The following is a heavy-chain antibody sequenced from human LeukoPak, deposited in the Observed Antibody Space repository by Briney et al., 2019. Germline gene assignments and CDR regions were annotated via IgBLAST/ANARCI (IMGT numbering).Heavy chain of an antibody. J-gene: IGHJ4*02. D-gene: IGHD3-22*01. CDR1: GFTFSSYA. CDR3: ATPLDYYDSSGYHQGGD. CDR2: IKQDGSRK. Sequence: GGSLRLSCAASGFTFSSYAMSWVRQAPGKGLEWVANIKQDGSRKNYVDSVKGRFTISRDNAKNSLYLQMNSLRAEDTAVYYCATPLDYYDSSGYHQGGDWGQGTLVTVSS. V-gene: IGHV3-7*03.